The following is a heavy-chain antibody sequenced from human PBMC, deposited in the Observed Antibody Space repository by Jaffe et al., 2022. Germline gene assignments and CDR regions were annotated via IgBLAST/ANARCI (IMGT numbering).Heavy chain of an antibody. CDR3: GVSVVPAAPYYYYYMDV. D-gene: IGHD2-2*01. Sequence: EVQLVESGGGLVQPGGSLRLSCAASGFTFSSYSMNWVRQAPGKGLEWVSYISSSSSTIYYADSVKGRFTISRDNAKNSLYLQMNSLRAEDTAVYYCGVSVVPAAPYYYYYMDVWGKGTTVTVSS. CDR1: GFTFSSYS. V-gene: IGHV3-48*01. J-gene: IGHJ6*03. CDR2: ISSSSSTI.